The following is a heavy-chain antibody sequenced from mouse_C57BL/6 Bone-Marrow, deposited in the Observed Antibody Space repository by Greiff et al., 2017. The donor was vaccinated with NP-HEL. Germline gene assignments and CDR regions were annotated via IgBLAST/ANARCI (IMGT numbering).Heavy chain of an antibody. J-gene: IGHJ4*01. V-gene: IGHV1-26*01. CDR1: GYTFTDYY. CDR3: GLYYRDAMDY. Sequence: VQLKQSGPELVKPGASVKISCKASGYTFTDYYMNWVKQSHGKSLEWIGDINPNNGGTSYNQKFKGKATLTVDKSSSTAYMELRSLTSEDSAVYYCGLYYRDAMDYWGQGTSVTVSS. CDR2: INPNNGGT. D-gene: IGHD2-12*01.